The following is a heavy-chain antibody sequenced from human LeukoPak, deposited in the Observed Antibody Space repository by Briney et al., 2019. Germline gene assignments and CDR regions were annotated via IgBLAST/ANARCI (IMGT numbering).Heavy chain of an antibody. V-gene: IGHV1-24*01. Sequence: ASVKVSCKVSGSSLSKLSMVWVRQTHGEGLEWMGGIDPEDGETVYAQKFQDRVTMTEDTSTDTAYMELTSLRSEDSAVYYCAAYAGRLKYYYYYGLDVWGQGTTVTVSS. J-gene: IGHJ6*02. CDR1: GSSLSKLS. D-gene: IGHD2-2*01. CDR2: IDPEDGET. CDR3: AAYAGRLKYYYYYGLDV.